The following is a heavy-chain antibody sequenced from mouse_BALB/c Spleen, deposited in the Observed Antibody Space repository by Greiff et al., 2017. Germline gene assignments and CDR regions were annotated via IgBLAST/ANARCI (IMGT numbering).Heavy chain of an antibody. D-gene: IGHD1-1*01. J-gene: IGHJ1*01. Sequence: VQVVESGPGLVQPSQSLSITCTVSGFSLTSYGVHWVRQSPGKGLEWLGVIWSGGSTDYNAAFISRLSISKDNSKSQVFFKMNSLQANDTAIYYCARHGSSDWYFDVWGAGTTVTVSS. CDR2: IWSGGST. V-gene: IGHV2-2*02. CDR3: ARHGSSDWYFDV. CDR1: GFSLTSYG.